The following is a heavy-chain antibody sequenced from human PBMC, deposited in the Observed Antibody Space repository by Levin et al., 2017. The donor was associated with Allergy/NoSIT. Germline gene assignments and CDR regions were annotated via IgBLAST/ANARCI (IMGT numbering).Heavy chain of an antibody. CDR3: ASLAPHNWNDVSIDY. D-gene: IGHD1-1*01. J-gene: IGHJ4*02. CDR2: IYYSGST. CDR1: GGSISSSSYY. Sequence: PSETLSLTCTVSGGSISSSSYYWGWIRQPPGTGLEWIGSIYYSGSTYYNPSLKSRVTISVDTSKNQFSLKLSSVTAADTAVYYCASLAPHNWNDVSIDYWGQGTLVTVSS. V-gene: IGHV4-39*01.